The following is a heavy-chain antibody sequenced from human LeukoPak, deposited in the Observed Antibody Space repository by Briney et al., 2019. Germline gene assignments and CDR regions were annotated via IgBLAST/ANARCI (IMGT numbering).Heavy chain of an antibody. Sequence: SVKVSCKASGGTFSSYTISWVRQAPGQGLEWMGRIIPILGIANYAQKFQGRVTITADKSTSTAYMELSSLRSEDTAVYYCASHPVPARYYYYYMDVWGKGTTVTVSS. D-gene: IGHD2-2*01. CDR2: IIPILGIA. CDR3: ASHPVPARYYYYYMDV. V-gene: IGHV1-69*02. CDR1: GGTFSSYT. J-gene: IGHJ6*03.